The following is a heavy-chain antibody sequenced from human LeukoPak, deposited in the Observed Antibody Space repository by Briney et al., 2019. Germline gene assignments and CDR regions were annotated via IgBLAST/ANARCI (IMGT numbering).Heavy chain of an antibody. CDR2: ISYDGSNK. Sequence: PGGSLRLSCAASGFTFSSYAMHWVRQAPGKGLEWVAVISYDGSNKYYADSVKGRFTISRDNSKNTLYLQMNSLRAEDTAVYYCASGGYYGSAFDYWGQGTLVTVSS. V-gene: IGHV3-30-3*01. D-gene: IGHD3-10*01. CDR3: ASGGYYGSAFDY. J-gene: IGHJ4*02. CDR1: GFTFSSYA.